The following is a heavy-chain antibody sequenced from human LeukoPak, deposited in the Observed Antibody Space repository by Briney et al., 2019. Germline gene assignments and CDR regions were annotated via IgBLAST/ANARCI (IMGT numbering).Heavy chain of an antibody. J-gene: IGHJ5*02. CDR3: ARSAGGWYRNNWFDP. D-gene: IGHD6-19*01. V-gene: IGHV3-64*01. CDR1: GFTFSSYA. Sequence: PGGSLRLSCAASGFTFSSYAMHWVRQAPGKGLEYVSAISSNGGSTYYANSVKGRFTISRDNSKNTLYLQMGSLRAEDMAVHYCARSAGGWYRNNWFDPWGQGTLVTVSS. CDR2: ISSNGGST.